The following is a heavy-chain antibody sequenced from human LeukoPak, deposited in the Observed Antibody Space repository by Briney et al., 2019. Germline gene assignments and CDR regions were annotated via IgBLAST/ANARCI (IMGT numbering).Heavy chain of an antibody. CDR3: ARRVSATRWFDP. D-gene: IGHD2-15*01. J-gene: IGHJ5*02. CDR2: INSDGSTT. V-gene: IGHV3-74*01. CDR1: GFTFSSYW. Sequence: QPGGSLRLSCAASGFTFSSYWMHWVRQAPGKGLVWVSRINSDGSTTNYADSVKGRFTISRDNAENTLYLQMSSLRVEDTAVYYCARRVSATRWFDPWGQGTLVTVSS.